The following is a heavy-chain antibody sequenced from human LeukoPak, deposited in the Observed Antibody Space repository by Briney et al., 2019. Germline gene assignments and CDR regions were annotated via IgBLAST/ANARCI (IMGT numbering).Heavy chain of an antibody. CDR3: AKDRILAYLDTAEAFDV. Sequence: PGGSLRLSCAASGFTFDDYAMHWVRQAPGKGLEWVALISRDGAGTYYADSVKGRLTISRDNNKNSLYLRMNSLRTEDTALYYCAKDRILAYLDTAEAFDVCGQGTMVPVSS. V-gene: IGHV3-43*02. J-gene: IGHJ3*01. D-gene: IGHD5-18*01. CDR1: GFTFDDYA. CDR2: ISRDGAGT.